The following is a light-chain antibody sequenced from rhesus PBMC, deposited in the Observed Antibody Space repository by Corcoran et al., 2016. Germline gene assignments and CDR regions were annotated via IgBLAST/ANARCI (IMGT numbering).Light chain of an antibody. J-gene: IGKJ2*01. CDR2: AAS. CDR3: QQYFDLPYS. V-gene: IGKV1-19*01. Sequence: DIQMTQSPSSLSASVGDKVTITCHARQGVSSLLAWYQQQQGKAPKPLIYAASSLKGGVPSRFSGSGSGTDYTLTISSLQPEDFETYYCQQYFDLPYSFCQGTKVEIK. CDR1: QGVSSL.